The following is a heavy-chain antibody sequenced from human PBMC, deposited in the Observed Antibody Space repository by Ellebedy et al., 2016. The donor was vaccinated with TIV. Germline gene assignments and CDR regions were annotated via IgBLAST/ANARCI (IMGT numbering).Heavy chain of an antibody. CDR3: AGVRHSWFDP. Sequence: MPGGSLRLSWTVSGGSTSRYYWSRLRQPPGKGLEWIGYLYHSGSAHYHPSLRSRVTISSDTSKKKITLNLTSVTAADTAIYYCAGVRHSWFDPWGQGTLVTVSS. V-gene: IGHV4-59*01. CDR2: LYHSGSA. CDR1: GGSTSRYY. J-gene: IGHJ5*02.